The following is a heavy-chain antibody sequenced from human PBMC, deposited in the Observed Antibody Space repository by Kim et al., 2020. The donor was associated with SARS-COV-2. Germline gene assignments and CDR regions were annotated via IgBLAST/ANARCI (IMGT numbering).Heavy chain of an antibody. V-gene: IGHV4-34*01. CDR1: GGSFSGYY. J-gene: IGHJ2*01. D-gene: IGHD2-2*01. CDR2: INHSGST. CDR3: ARGRSGGIVVVPAAKDHWYFDL. Sequence: SETLSLTCAVYGGSFSGYYWSWIRQPPGKGLEWIGEINHSGSTNYNPSLKSRVTISVDTSKNQFSLKLSSVTAADTAVYYCARGRSGGIVVVPAAKDHWYFDLWGRGTLVTVSS.